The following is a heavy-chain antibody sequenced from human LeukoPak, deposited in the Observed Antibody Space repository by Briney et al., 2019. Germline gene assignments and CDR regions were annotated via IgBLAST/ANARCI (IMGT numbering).Heavy chain of an antibody. CDR1: GFTFSRYA. CDR2: LSSSGGST. CDR3: TKDRLGSWSAYYFGIFDY. D-gene: IGHD3-3*01. J-gene: IGHJ4*02. V-gene: IGHV3-23*01. Sequence: GGSLRLSCAVSGFTFSRYAMSWVRQAPGKGLEWVSALSSSGGSTYYADPVKGRFTISRDNSKNTLYLQMNTLRAEDTAVYYCTKDRLGSWSAYYFGIFDYWGQGTLVTVSS.